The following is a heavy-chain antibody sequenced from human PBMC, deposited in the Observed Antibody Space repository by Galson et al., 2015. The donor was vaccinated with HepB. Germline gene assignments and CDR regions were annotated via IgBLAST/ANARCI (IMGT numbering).Heavy chain of an antibody. CDR3: ARGTAHDFDF. V-gene: IGHV6-1*01. J-gene: IGHJ4*02. D-gene: IGHD5-18*01. Sequence: CAISGDSVFSNSVTLNWIRQSPSRGLEWLGRTYYRSKWYYEYAVSVKSRITINPDTSKNQFSLRLNSVTPEDTAVYYCARGTAHDFDFWGQGTLVTVSS. CDR2: TYYRSKWYY. CDR1: GDSVFSNSVT.